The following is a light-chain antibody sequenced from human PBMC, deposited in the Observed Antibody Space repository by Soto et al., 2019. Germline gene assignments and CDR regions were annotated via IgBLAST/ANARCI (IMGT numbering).Light chain of an antibody. V-gene: IGLV1-51*01. CDR3: GTWDSSLSAGQ. J-gene: IGLJ2*01. CDR1: SSNIGNNY. CDR2: DDN. Sequence: HSVLTQPPSVSAAPGQTVTISCSGSSSNIGNNYVSWYQQLPGAAPKLLIYDDNKRPSGIPDRFSGSKSGTSATLGITGLQTGDEADYYCGTWDSSLSAGQIGGGTKLTVL.